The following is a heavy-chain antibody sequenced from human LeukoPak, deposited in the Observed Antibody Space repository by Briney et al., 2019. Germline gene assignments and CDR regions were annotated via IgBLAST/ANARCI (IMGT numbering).Heavy chain of an antibody. Sequence: GASVKVSCKVSGYTLTQLSVHWVRQAPGKGLEWMGGLDVEDGEIIYAQKFQGRVTMTEDTSTDTAYMELSSLRSEDTAVYYCATNRQIMILGVVIMPAFDIWGQGTMVTVSS. CDR1: GYTLTQLS. CDR2: LDVEDGEI. CDR3: ATNRQIMILGVVIMPAFDI. D-gene: IGHD3-3*01. V-gene: IGHV1-24*01. J-gene: IGHJ3*02.